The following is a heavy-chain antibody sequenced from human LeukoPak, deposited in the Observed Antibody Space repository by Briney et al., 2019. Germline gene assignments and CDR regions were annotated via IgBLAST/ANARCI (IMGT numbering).Heavy chain of an antibody. CDR3: ARDPGAAGLFDY. D-gene: IGHD6-13*01. J-gene: IGHJ4*02. Sequence: GGSLRLSCAASGFTFSSYDMHWVRQATGKGLEWVSAIGTAGGTYYPGSVKGRFTISRENAKNSLYLQMNSLRAGDTAVYYCARDPGAAGLFDYWGQGTLVTVSS. CDR2: IGTAGGT. V-gene: IGHV3-13*01. CDR1: GFTFSSYD.